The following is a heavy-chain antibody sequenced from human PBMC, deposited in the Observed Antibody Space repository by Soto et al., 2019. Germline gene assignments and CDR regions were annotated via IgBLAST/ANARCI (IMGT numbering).Heavy chain of an antibody. D-gene: IGHD2-15*01. CDR1: GYTFTTFG. CDR3: AREYCSGGSCYGVDY. CDR2: ISTHNGDT. V-gene: IGHV1-18*01. J-gene: IGHJ4*02. Sequence: QVQLVQSGAEVKKPGASVKVSCEASGYTFTTFGISWVRQAPGQGLEWMGWISTHNGDTKYAQKFQGRVTMTTDTSTSTAYMELRSLRSDDTAVYHCAREYCSGGSCYGVDYWGPGTLVTVSS.